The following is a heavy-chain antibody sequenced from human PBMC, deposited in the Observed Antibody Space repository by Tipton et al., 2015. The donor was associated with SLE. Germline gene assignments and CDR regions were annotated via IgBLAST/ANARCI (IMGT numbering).Heavy chain of an antibody. D-gene: IGHD6-19*01. Sequence: TLSLTCTVSGGSISSSSYYWSWIRQPPGKGLEWIGEINHSGSTNYNPSLKSRVTISVDTSKNQFSLKLSSVTAADTAVYYCARDRGGWFNWGQVTLLTVSS. CDR1: GGSISSSSYY. V-gene: IGHV4-39*07. CDR2: INHSGST. CDR3: ARDRGGWFN. J-gene: IGHJ4*02.